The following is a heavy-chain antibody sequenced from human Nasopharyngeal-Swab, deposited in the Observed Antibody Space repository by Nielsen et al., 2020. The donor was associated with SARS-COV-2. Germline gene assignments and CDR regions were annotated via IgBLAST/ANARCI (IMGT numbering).Heavy chain of an antibody. V-gene: IGHV1-46*01. J-gene: IGHJ5*02. Sequence: ASVKVSCKASGYTFTRYYIHWVRQAPGQGLEWMGIINPGGGSARYSQNFQGRVTMTRDTSTYTVYMELYSLTSEDTAVYYCARGGDPREVVAATDCFDPWGQGTLVTVSS. D-gene: IGHD2-15*01. CDR3: ARGGDPREVVAATDCFDP. CDR1: GYTFTRYY. CDR2: INPGGGSA.